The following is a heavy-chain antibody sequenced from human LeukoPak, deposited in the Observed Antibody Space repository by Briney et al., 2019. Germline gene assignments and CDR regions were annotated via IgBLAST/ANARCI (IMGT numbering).Heavy chain of an antibody. CDR1: GFTFSSYS. Sequence: PGGSLRLSCAASGFTFSSYSMNWVRQAPGKGLEWVSSISSSSRYIYYADSVKGRFTISRDNAKNSLYLQMNSLRAEDTAVYYCASYNVDIVATIPNDYWGQGTLVTVSS. J-gene: IGHJ4*02. CDR2: ISSSSRYI. D-gene: IGHD5-12*01. CDR3: ASYNVDIVATIPNDY. V-gene: IGHV3-21*01.